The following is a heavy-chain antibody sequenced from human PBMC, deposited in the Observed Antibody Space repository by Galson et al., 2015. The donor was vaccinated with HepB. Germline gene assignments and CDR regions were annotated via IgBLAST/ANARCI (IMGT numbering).Heavy chain of an antibody. D-gene: IGHD1-26*01. J-gene: IGHJ4*02. Sequence: SLRLSCAASGFTFRNFDMHWVRQAPSKGLEWLAFIRYDGSDKYYTDSVQGRFTVSRDNSKNTVYLQVNSLRTEDTAVYYCAKEAKGAYDYWGQGILVTVSS. CDR3: AKEAKGAYDY. CDR2: IRYDGSDK. CDR1: GFTFRNFD. V-gene: IGHV3-30*02.